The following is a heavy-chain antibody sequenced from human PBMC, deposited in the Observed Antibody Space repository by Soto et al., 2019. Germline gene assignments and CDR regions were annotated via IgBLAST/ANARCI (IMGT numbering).Heavy chain of an antibody. V-gene: IGHV4-39*01. Sequence: PSETLSLTCTVSGGSISSSSYYWGWIRQPPGKGLEWIGSIYYSGSTYYNPSLKSRVTISVDTSKNQFSLKLSSVTAADTAVYYCARGYSSVNDYWGQGTLVTVSS. CDR3: ARGYSSVNDY. J-gene: IGHJ4*02. D-gene: IGHD6-19*01. CDR1: GGSISSSSYY. CDR2: IYYSGST.